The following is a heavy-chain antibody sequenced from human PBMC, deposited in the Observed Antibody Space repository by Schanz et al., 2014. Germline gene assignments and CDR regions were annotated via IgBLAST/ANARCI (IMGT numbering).Heavy chain of an antibody. V-gene: IGHV1-18*01. CDR1: GYTFTDYG. CDR2: ISPYNGNT. Sequence: QVQLVQSGAEVRKPGASVKVSCKASGYTFTDYGVIWVRQAPGQGLEWMGWISPYNGNTNYAQKLQGRVTMTRDTSTSTVYMELSSLRSEDTAVYYCARDRLECGAECYSVEVFEIWGQGTLVIVSS. D-gene: IGHD2-21*01. CDR3: ARDRLECGAECYSVEVFEI. J-gene: IGHJ4*02.